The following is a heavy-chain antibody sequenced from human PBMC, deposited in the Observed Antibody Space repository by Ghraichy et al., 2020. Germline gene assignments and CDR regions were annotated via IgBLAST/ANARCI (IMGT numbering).Heavy chain of an antibody. Sequence: LSLTCAASGFTFSSHDMSWVRQAPGTGLECVSLINAGGGTIYYADSVKGRFTISRDNSKNTLFLQMNSLRAEDAAVYYCAREPIGGRSFDFWGRGTLVAVSS. CDR3: AREPIGGRSFDF. D-gene: IGHD2-8*01. CDR1: GFTFSSHD. V-gene: IGHV3-23*01. CDR2: INAGGGTI. J-gene: IGHJ2*01.